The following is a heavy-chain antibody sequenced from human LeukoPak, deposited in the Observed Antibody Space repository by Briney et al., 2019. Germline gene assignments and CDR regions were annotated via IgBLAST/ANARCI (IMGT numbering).Heavy chain of an antibody. CDR3: ARDERQYSGYDSLDY. D-gene: IGHD5-12*01. V-gene: IGHV3-30-3*01. CDR2: ISYEGGSK. Sequence: GGSLRLSCAASGFTVSSNYMSWVRQAPGKGLEWVAVISYEGGSKYYADSVKGRFTISRDNSKKTLYLQMNSLRAEDTAVYYCARDERQYSGYDSLDYWGQGTLVSVSS. J-gene: IGHJ4*02. CDR1: GFTVSSNY.